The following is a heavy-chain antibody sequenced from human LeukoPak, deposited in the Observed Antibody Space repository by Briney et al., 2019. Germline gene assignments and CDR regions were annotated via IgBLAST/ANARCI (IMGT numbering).Heavy chain of an antibody. CDR2: INPNGGST. D-gene: IGHD4-11*01. CDR3: ARDSGGSGSYSFDY. J-gene: IGHJ4*02. Sequence: ASVKVSCKASGYAFTSFYVHWVRQAPGQGLEWMGIINPNGGSTSYTQKFQGRVNMTSDTSTSTVYMELGSLRSEDTAVYYCARDSGGSGSYSFDYWGQGTLVTVSS. CDR1: GYAFTSFY. V-gene: IGHV1-46*01.